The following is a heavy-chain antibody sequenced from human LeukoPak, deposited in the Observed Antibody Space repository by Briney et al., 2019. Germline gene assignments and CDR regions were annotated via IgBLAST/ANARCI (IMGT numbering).Heavy chain of an antibody. CDR2: IKQDGREK. CDR1: GFTFSSYW. V-gene: IGHV3-7*01. CDR3: ARPYYDFWSFDY. J-gene: IGHJ4*02. Sequence: PGGSLRLSCAASGFTFSSYWMSWVRQAPGKGLEWVANIKQDGREKYYVDSVKGRFTISRDNAKNSLYLQINSLRAEDTAVYYCARPYYDFWSFDYWGQGTLVTVSS. D-gene: IGHD3-3*01.